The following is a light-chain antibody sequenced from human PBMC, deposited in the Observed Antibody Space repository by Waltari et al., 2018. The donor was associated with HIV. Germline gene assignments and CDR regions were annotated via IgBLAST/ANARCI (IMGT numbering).Light chain of an antibody. CDR3: QTWGTGIQV. V-gene: IGLV4-69*01. J-gene: IGLJ3*02. CDR1: SGHSTSA. Sequence: QLVLTQSPSASASLGGSVKLTCTLSSGHSTSAIAWHQQQPQKGPRYFMRVNSYGSHSKGDGIPDRFSGSSSGAERYLTISSLQSEDEAEYYCQTWGTGIQVFGGGTKLTVL. CDR2: VNSYGSH.